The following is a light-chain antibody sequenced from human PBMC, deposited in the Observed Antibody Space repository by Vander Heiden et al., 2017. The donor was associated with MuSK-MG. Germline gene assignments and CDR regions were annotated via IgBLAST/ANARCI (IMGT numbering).Light chain of an antibody. J-gene: IGKJ3*01. CDR2: AAS. CDR1: QSISSH. Sequence: DIQMTQSPSSLSASVGDRVTITCRASQSISSHLNWYQQKPGKAPKLLIYAASSLQSGVPSRFSGSGSGTDFTLTISRLQPEDFATYYCQQSDSTPYHFGHGTKVDIK. V-gene: IGKV1-39*01. CDR3: QQSDSTPYH.